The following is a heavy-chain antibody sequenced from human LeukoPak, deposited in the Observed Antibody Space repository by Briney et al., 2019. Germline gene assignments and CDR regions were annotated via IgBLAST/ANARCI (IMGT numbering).Heavy chain of an antibody. CDR1: GGSISTTTNS. V-gene: IGHV4-39*07. Sequence: SETLSLTCNVSGGSISTTTNSWGWAWIRQRPGKGLEWIGSIYYGGSPYYNPSLKSRVTISVDTSKNQFSLKLSSVTAADTAVYYCARGSYDYVWGSYRYTYYFDYWGQGTLVTVSS. CDR3: ARGSYDYVWGSYRYTYYFDY. J-gene: IGHJ4*02. D-gene: IGHD3-16*02. CDR2: IYYGGSP.